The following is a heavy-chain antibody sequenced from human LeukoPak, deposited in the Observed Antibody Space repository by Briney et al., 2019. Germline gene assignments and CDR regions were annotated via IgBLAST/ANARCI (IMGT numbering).Heavy chain of an antibody. D-gene: IGHD6-13*01. CDR3: ASPGIAAAGTLDY. J-gene: IGHJ4*02. CDR1: GFTVTDNY. Sequence: GGSLRLSCAASGFTVTDNYMNWVRQSSGKGLEWVSVIYGGGDTNYADSVKGRFTISRDNSKNTLYLQMNSLRAEDTAVYYCASPGIAAAGTLDYWGQGTLVTVSS. CDR2: IYGGGDT. V-gene: IGHV3-53*05.